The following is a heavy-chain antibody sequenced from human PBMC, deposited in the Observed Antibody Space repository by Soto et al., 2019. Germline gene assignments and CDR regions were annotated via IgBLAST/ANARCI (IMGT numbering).Heavy chain of an antibody. V-gene: IGHV3-30*03. CDR1: GFTFSSYG. D-gene: IGHD3-22*01. CDR3: AREYFDSSAYYHPAFY. CDR2: ISYDGSNK. Sequence: PGGSLRLSCAASGFTFSSYGMHWVRQAPGKGLEWVAVISYDGSNKYYADSVKGRFTISRDNSKNTLYLQMNSLRAEDTAVYYCAREYFDSSAYYHPAFYWGQGTLVTVSS. J-gene: IGHJ4*02.